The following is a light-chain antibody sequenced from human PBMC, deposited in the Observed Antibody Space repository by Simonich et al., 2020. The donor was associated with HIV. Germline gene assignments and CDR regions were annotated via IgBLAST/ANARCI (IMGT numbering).Light chain of an antibody. CDR3: QQYHHLPLT. J-gene: IGKJ4*01. CDR1: QDIRNS. V-gene: IGKV1-33*01. CDR2: DAS. Sequence: DIQMTQSPSSLSASVGDSVTITCQASQDIRNSLNWYQQKPGKAPKLLIFDASNLETGVPSRFSGSASGTDFTVTVSSLQPEDIATYYCQQYHHLPLTFAGGTKVEIK.